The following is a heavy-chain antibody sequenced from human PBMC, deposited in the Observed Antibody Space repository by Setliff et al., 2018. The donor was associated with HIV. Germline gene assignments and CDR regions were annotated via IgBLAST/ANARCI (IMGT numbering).Heavy chain of an antibody. CDR1: GYTFTSYY. V-gene: IGHV1-46*01. D-gene: IGHD6-6*01. Sequence: ASVKVSCKASGYTFTSYYMHWVRQAPGQGLGWMGIINPSSGSTTYAQKFQGRVTMTRDTSTSTVYMGLSSLRSEDTAVYYCARDPAPSSSASYFQHWGQGTPVTVSS. CDR3: ARDPAPSSSASYFQH. J-gene: IGHJ1*01. CDR2: INPSSGST.